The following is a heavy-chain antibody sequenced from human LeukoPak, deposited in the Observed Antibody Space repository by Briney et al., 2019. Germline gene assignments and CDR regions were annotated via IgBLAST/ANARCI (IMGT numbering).Heavy chain of an antibody. J-gene: IGHJ6*03. CDR2: IYYSGST. CDR3: ARGSCSSTSCYWGYYYYYMDV. CDR1: GGSISSSSYY. D-gene: IGHD2-2*01. V-gene: IGHV4-39*07. Sequence: SETLSLTCTVSGGSISSSSYYWGWIRQPPGKGLEWIGSIYYSGSTNYNPSLKSRVTISVDTSKNQFSLKLSSVTAADTAVYYCARGSCSSTSCYWGYYYYYMDVWGKGTTVTVSS.